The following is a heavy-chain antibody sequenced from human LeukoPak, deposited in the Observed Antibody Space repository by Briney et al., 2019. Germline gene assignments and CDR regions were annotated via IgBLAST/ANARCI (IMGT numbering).Heavy chain of an antibody. Sequence: SETLSLTCAVYGGSVSGYYWSWIRQPPEKGLEWIGEISHRGRTHYTPSLQSRVTMSVGTSKNQFALNLNSVTAADTAVYYCARVPLRFLEPFDYWGQGILVTVSS. J-gene: IGHJ4*02. CDR3: ARVPLRFLEPFDY. D-gene: IGHD3-3*01. CDR2: ISHRGRT. CDR1: GGSVSGYY. V-gene: IGHV4-34*01.